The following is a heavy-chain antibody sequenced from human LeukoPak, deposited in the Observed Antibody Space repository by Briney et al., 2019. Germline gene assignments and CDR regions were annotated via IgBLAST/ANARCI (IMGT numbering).Heavy chain of an antibody. CDR1: GFTFRNYW. CDR3: ARGRGSSGWRVDY. D-gene: IGHD6-19*01. CDR2: IKEDGSEK. Sequence: PGGSLRLSCAASGFTFRNYWMSWVRQAPGKGLEWVANIKEDGSEKYYVDSVKGRSTITRDNAKNLLYLQMNSLRAEDTAVYYCARGRGSSGWRVDYWGQGTLVTVSS. V-gene: IGHV3-7*04. J-gene: IGHJ4*02.